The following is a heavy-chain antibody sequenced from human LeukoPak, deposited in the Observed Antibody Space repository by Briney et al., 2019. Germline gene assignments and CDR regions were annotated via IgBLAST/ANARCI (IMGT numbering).Heavy chain of an antibody. CDR1: GYTFINYG. Sequence: ASVKLSCKAFGYTFINYGISWVRQAPGQGLEWMGWISNYNGNTNSAQKLQGRVTLTTDTSTSTAYMELRSLRSDDTAVYYCARDFNYDFRGGDAFDLWGQGTVITVSS. D-gene: IGHD3-3*01. V-gene: IGHV1-18*01. CDR2: ISNYNGNT. J-gene: IGHJ3*01. CDR3: ARDFNYDFRGGDAFDL.